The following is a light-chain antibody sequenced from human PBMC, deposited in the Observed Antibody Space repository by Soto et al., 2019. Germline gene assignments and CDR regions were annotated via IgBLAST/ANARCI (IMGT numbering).Light chain of an antibody. V-gene: IGKV3-20*01. CDR2: GAS. Sequence: EIVLTQAPGTLPLSPGERATLSCRASQSVRRSYLAWYQQKPGQAPRLLIQGASSRATGIPDRFRGSGSGTDFTLTFSRLEPEDFVMYYCQQYVNSWTFGEGTKVEIK. J-gene: IGKJ1*01. CDR1: QSVRRSY. CDR3: QQYVNSWT.